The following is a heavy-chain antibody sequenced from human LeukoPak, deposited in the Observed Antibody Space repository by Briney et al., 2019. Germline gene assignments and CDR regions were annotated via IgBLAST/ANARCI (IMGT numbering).Heavy chain of an antibody. CDR2: INPNSGGT. D-gene: IGHD4-23*01. Sequence: GASVKVSCKASGYTFTGYYMHWVRQAPGQGLEWKGWINPNSGGTNYAQKFQGRVTMTRDTSISTAYMELSRLRSDDTAVYYCARVLVTRPYYYYYYMDVWGKGTTVTVSS. CDR3: ARVLVTRPYYYYYYMDV. CDR1: GYTFTGYY. J-gene: IGHJ6*03. V-gene: IGHV1-2*02.